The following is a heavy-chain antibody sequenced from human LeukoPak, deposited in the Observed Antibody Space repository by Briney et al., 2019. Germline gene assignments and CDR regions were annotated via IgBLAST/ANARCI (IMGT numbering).Heavy chain of an antibody. CDR1: GGSISSGDYY. D-gene: IGHD3-22*01. CDR3: GGGSTMIGGSDGFDI. V-gene: IGHV4-30-4*08. J-gene: IGHJ3*02. Sequence: PSETLSLTCTVSGGSISSGDYYWSWIRQPPGKGLEWTGYIYYSGSTYYNPSLKSRVTISVDTSRNQLSLKLSSVPAAEPSVYYCGGGSTMIGGSDGFDIWGQGTLVTVSS. CDR2: IYYSGST.